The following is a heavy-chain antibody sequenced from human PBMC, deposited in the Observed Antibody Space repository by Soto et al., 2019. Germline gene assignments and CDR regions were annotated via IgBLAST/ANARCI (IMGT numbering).Heavy chain of an antibody. D-gene: IGHD3-3*01. J-gene: IGHJ4*02. CDR1: GFTLSSYA. V-gene: IGHV3-23*01. CDR3: AKGISYDFWSGSWGDFDD. Sequence: SLRLPCAASGFTLSSYAMSWVRQAPGKGLEWVSAIGGSGGSTYYADSVKGRFTISRDNSKNMLYLQMNSLRAEDTAVYYCAKGISYDFWSGSWGDFDDWGQGTRVTVAS. CDR2: IGGSGGST.